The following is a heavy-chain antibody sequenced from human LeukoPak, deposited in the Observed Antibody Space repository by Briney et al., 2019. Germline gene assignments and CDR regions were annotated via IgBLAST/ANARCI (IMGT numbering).Heavy chain of an antibody. CDR1: GGSISSYY. V-gene: IGHV4-59*01. CDR2: IYYSGST. Sequence: SETLSLTCTVSGGSISSYYRSWIRQPPGKGLEWIGYIYYSGSTNYNPSLKSRVTISVDTSKNQFSLKLSSVTAADTAVYYRARDRRVGANPSYYYGMDVWGQGTTVTVSS. J-gene: IGHJ6*02. CDR3: ARDRRVGANPSYYYGMDV. D-gene: IGHD1-26*01.